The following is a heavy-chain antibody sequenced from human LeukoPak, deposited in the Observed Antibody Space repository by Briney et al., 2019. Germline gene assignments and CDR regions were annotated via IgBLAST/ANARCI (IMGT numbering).Heavy chain of an antibody. V-gene: IGHV1-8*02. Sequence: ASVKVSCKASGYTFTGYYMHWVRRAPGQGLEWMGWMSPKSGNTDYAQKFQGRVTMTRNTSINTAYLELSSLRSDDTAVYFCARGVGGLGNMDVWGKGTTVIIS. CDR1: GYTFTGYY. J-gene: IGHJ6*03. CDR2: MSPKSGNT. CDR3: ARGVGGLGNMDV. D-gene: IGHD3-16*01.